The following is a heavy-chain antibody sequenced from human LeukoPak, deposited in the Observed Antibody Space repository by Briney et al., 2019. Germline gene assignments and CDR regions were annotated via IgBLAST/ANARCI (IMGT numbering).Heavy chain of an antibody. J-gene: IGHJ4*02. Sequence: ASVKVSCKASGYTFTSYGISWVQQAPGQGLEWMGWISAYNGNTNYAQKLQGRVTMTTDTSTSTAYMELRSLRSDDTAVYYCAREYCTNGVCYTYFDYWGQGTLVTVSS. CDR1: GYTFTSYG. CDR2: ISAYNGNT. V-gene: IGHV1-18*01. CDR3: AREYCTNGVCYTYFDY. D-gene: IGHD2-8*01.